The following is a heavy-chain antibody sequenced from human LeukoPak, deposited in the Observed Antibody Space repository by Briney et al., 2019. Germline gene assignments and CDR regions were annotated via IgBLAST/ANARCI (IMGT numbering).Heavy chain of an antibody. CDR2: ISSSGKDI. CDR1: GFTFSDFY. V-gene: IGHV3-11*04. Sequence: PGGSLRLSCAAPGFTFSDFYMSWVRQTPGQGLEWLTYISSSGKDISYADSVKGRFTVSRDNAKNSLFLQMSSLRAEDTAVYYCAKTARVYDHWGQGTLVTVSS. J-gene: IGHJ4*02. CDR3: AKTARVYDH. D-gene: IGHD5/OR15-5a*01.